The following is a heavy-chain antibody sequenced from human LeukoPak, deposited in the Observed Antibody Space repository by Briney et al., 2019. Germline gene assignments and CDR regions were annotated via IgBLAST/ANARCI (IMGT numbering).Heavy chain of an antibody. D-gene: IGHD2-21*02. CDR3: ARDRVGAYCGGDCYPDAFDI. J-gene: IGHJ3*02. Sequence: TGRSLRLSCAASGFTFSRYGMYWVRQAPGKGLEWVAVISFDGSNKFYGDSVKGRFTISRDNSKNTVYLQMNSLRAEDTAVYYCARDRVGAYCGGDCYPDAFDIWGQGTMVTVSS. CDR1: GFTFSRYG. V-gene: IGHV3-30*03. CDR2: ISFDGSNK.